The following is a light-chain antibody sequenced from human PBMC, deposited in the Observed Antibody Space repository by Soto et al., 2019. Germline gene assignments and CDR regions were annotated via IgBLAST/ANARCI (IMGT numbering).Light chain of an antibody. V-gene: IGKV1-33*01. Sequence: DIQMTQSPSSLSASVGDRVTITCQASQDISNYLNWYQQKPGKAPKLLIYDASNLETGVPSRFSGSESGTDFTFTIISLQAEDIATYYCQPYDNLPPITFGRGTRLEIK. CDR2: DAS. J-gene: IGKJ5*01. CDR3: QPYDNLPPIT. CDR1: QDISNY.